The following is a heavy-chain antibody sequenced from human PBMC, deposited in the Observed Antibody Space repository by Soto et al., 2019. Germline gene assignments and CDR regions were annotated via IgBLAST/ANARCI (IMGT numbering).Heavy chain of an antibody. D-gene: IGHD5-18*01. CDR2: ISYEGRNT. Sequence: QVQLLESGGGVVQPGRSLRLSCAASGFTFSSYAMHWVRQAPGKGLEWVAVISYEGRNTNYADSVKGRFAISRDNFNNALFLEMNGLRAEDTAVYFCARDRTTRRYTYRPSLDFWGQGALVTVSS. CDR1: GFTFSSYA. V-gene: IGHV3-30*09. J-gene: IGHJ4*02. CDR3: ARDRTTRRYTYRPSLDF.